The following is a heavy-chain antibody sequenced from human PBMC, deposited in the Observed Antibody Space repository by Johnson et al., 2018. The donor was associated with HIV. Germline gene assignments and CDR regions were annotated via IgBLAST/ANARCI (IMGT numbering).Heavy chain of an antibody. CDR2: ISGSGGST. CDR1: GFTFSSYA. D-gene: IGHD1-7*01. V-gene: IGHV3-23*04. Sequence: VQLVESGGGLVQPGGSLRLSCAASGFTFSSYAMSWVRQAPGKGLEWVSAISGSGGSTYYADSVKGRFTISRDNSKNTLYLQMNSLKSEDTAVYYCTTDQVGRNYGGKYHIWGQGTMVTVSS. CDR3: TTDQVGRNYGGKYHI. J-gene: IGHJ3*02.